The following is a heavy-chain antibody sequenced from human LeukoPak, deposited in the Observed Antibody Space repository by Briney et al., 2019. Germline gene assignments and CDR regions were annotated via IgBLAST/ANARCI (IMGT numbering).Heavy chain of an antibody. V-gene: IGHV3-53*01. CDR3: ARGDSVATAAY. Sequence: TGGSLRLSCAASGFTVSRYYISWVRQAPGKGLEWVSVIYSGGSTYYTDSVKGRFTISRDNSKNTLYLQMNSLRAEDTAVYYCARGDSVATAAYWGQGTLVTVSS. CDR1: GFTVSRYY. CDR2: IYSGGST. D-gene: IGHD2-21*02. J-gene: IGHJ4*02.